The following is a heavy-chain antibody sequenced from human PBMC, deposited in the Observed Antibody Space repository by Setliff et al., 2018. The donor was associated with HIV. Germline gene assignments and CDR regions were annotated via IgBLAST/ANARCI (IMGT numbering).Heavy chain of an antibody. D-gene: IGHD3-22*01. V-gene: IGHV4-4*07. Sequence: PSETLSLTCAVSGDSVSGYYWSWIRQPAGRGLEWIGRVRNSAGSNYNPSLKSRVTTSVDTAKNQLSLKLTAVSAADTAVYYCARDRIEVLADSPHDVFDIWGRGIMVTVSS. J-gene: IGHJ3*02. CDR2: VRNSAGS. CDR3: ARDRIEVLADSPHDVFDI. CDR1: GDSVSGYY.